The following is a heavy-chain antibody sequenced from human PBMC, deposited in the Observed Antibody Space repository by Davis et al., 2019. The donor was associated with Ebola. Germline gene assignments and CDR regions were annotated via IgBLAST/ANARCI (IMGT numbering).Heavy chain of an antibody. J-gene: IGHJ6*02. CDR1: GFTFSSYS. Sequence: PGGSLRLSCAASGFTFSSYSMNWVRQAPGKGLEWVSYISSSSSTIYYADSVKGRFTISRDNAKNSLYLQMNSLRDEDTAVYYCARDLGYCSSTSCYNPYYYYYYGMDVWGQGTTVTVSS. V-gene: IGHV3-48*02. CDR3: ARDLGYCSSTSCYNPYYYYYYGMDV. CDR2: ISSSSSTI. D-gene: IGHD2-2*02.